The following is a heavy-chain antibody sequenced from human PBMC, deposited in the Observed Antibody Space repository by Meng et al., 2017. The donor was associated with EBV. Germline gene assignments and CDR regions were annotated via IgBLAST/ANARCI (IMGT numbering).Heavy chain of an antibody. CDR1: GFTFTNAW. J-gene: IGHJ4*02. D-gene: IGHD1-26*01. Sequence: EVYLVDAGGGLVKPGESLRRSCAASGFTFTNAWMNWVRQAPGKGLEWVGRIRSQIDGRTTDYRAPVKGRFTISRDDSKSTLYLQMNRLKIEDSAVYYCTTDEGGSRFWGQGTLVTVSS. CDR2: IRSQIDGRTT. CDR3: TTDEGGSRF. V-gene: IGHV3-15*01.